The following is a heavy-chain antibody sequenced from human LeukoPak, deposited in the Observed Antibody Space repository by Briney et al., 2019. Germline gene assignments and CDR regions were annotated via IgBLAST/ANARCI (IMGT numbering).Heavy chain of an antibody. CDR2: ILIVGGTI. Sequence: GGSLRLSCAPSEFTFSSYEMNWVRQPPGKGLDWVSYILIVGGTIYYADSVKGQFNIYRDNAKNSLYLEMNSLRAEDTAVYYCEELGLTMIGGVWGKGTTVTISS. D-gene: IGHD3-10*02. J-gene: IGHJ6*04. V-gene: IGHV3-48*03. CDR1: EFTFSSYE. CDR3: EELGLTMIGGV.